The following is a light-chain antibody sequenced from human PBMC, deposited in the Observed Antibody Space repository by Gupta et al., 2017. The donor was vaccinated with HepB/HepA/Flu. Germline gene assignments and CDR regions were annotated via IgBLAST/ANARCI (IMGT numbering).Light chain of an antibody. CDR1: QSISVNF. CDR2: ATS. CDR3: QQDNKSPYT. Sequence: LLTQSPGTLSLFPGERATLSCRASQSISVNFFVWYQQKRVQAPRLLFYATSRATDIPDRFSGSGSGTDFTLTIDILEPEDVGVYYCQQDNKSPYTFGQGTRVEIK. J-gene: IGKJ1*01. V-gene: IGKV3-20*01.